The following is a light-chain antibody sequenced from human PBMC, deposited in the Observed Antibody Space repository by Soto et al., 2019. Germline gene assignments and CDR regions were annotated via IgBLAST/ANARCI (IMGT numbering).Light chain of an antibody. J-gene: IGLJ2*01. Sequence: QSVLTQPPSASGSPGQSVTISCTGTGSDIGGYNFISWYQHHPGKAPKLVIYDVNNRPSGISYRFSGSKSGNTASLTISGLQAEDEADYYCASYTRTTTLVFGGGTQLTVL. CDR3: ASYTRTTTLV. CDR2: DVN. V-gene: IGLV2-14*01. CDR1: GSDIGGYNF.